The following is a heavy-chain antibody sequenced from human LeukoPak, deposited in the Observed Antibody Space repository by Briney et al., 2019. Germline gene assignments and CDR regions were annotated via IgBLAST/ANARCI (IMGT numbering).Heavy chain of an antibody. J-gene: IGHJ4*02. Sequence: SETLSLTCTVSGGSISSGGYYWSWIRQPPGKGLEWIGYIYYSGSTYYNPSLKSRVTISVDTSKNQFSLKLSSVTAADTAVYYCARKDYGGTPTFDYWGQGTLVTVSS. CDR1: GGSISSGGYY. D-gene: IGHD4-23*01. CDR2: IYYSGST. V-gene: IGHV4-31*03. CDR3: ARKDYGGTPTFDY.